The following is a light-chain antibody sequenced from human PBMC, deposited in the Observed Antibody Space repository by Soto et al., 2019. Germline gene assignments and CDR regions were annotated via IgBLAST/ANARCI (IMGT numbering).Light chain of an antibody. CDR2: LNSDGSH. CDR1: SGHSSYA. CDR3: QTWGTGAWV. J-gene: IGLJ3*02. V-gene: IGLV4-69*01. Sequence: QPVLTQSPSSSASLGASVKLTCTLSSGHSSYAIAWYQQQPEKGPRYLMNLNSDGSHSKGDGIPDRFSGSSSGAEHYLPISSLQSEDEADYYCQTWGTGAWVFGGGTKLTVL.